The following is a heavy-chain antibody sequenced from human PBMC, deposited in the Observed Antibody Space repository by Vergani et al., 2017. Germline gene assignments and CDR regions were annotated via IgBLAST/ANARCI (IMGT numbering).Heavy chain of an antibody. D-gene: IGHD6-13*01. CDR3: ARDGSPAGYSTLRDY. CDR2: INPNSGGT. J-gene: IGHJ4*02. V-gene: IGHV1-2*02. Sequence: QVQLVQSGAEVKKPGASVKVSCKASGYTFTGYYMHWVRQAPGQGLEWMGWINPNSGGTNYAQTFQGRVTMTRDTSISTAYMELSRLRSDDTAVYYCARDGSPAGYSTLRDYWGQGTLVTVSS. CDR1: GYTFTGYY.